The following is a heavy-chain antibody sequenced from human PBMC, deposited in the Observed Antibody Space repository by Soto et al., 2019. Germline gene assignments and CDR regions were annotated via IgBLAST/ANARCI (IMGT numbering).Heavy chain of an antibody. CDR1: GFTVSRKY. CDR3: ARDSAENSVSTLYYNYGMYV. CDR2: IYSGGST. D-gene: IGHD4-4*01. J-gene: IGHJ6*02. Sequence: PGGSLRLSCADTGFTVSRKYMSWVRQAPLTGLEWVSVIYSGGSTYYADSVKGRFTISRDNSKNTLYLQMNSLRAEDTAVYYCARDSAENSVSTLYYNYGMYVWGQGTTVTVSS. V-gene: IGHV3-53*01.